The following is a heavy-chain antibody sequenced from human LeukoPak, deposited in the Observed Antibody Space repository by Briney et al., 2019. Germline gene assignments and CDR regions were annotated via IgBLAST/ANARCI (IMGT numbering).Heavy chain of an antibody. J-gene: IGHJ4*02. Sequence: ASVKVSCKASGYTFTSYGISWVRQAPGQGLEWMGWISAYNGNTNYAQKLQGRVTMTTDTSTSTADMELRSLRSDDTAVYYCARDRGARDIVVVPAAYRYFDYWGQGTLVTVSS. CDR2: ISAYNGNT. D-gene: IGHD2-2*01. CDR1: GYTFTSYG. V-gene: IGHV1-18*01. CDR3: ARDRGARDIVVVPAAYRYFDY.